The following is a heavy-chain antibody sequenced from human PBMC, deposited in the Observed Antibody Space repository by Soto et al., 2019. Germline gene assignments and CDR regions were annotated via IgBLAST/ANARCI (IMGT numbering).Heavy chain of an antibody. CDR2: IYYSGST. CDR1: GGSISSYY. Sequence: SETLSLTCTVSGGSISSYYWSWIRQPPGKGLEWIGYIYYSGSTNYNPSLKSRVTISVDTSKNQFSLKLSSVTAADTAVYYCARLRDHYSALFDYWGQGTLVTVSS. J-gene: IGHJ4*02. CDR3: ARLRDHYSALFDY. V-gene: IGHV4-59*08. D-gene: IGHD2-15*01.